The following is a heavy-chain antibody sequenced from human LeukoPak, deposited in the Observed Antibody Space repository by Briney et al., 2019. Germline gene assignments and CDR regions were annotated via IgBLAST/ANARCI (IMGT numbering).Heavy chain of an antibody. J-gene: IGHJ4*02. CDR3: SIVAVASDFDY. V-gene: IGHV3-33*05. D-gene: IGHD6-19*01. CDR2: IKYDGSNK. Sequence: GRSLRLSCAASGFTLFSSYDMHWVRQAPREGLVWVAIIKYDGSNKYYIDSVKGRFTISRDNSRNTLYLQMNSMRVEDTAVYFCSIVAVASDFDYWGQGSLVTVSS. CDR1: GFTLFSSYD.